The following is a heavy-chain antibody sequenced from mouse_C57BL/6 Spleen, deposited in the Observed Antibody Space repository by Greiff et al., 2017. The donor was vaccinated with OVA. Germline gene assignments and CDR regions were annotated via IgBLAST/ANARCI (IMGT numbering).Heavy chain of an antibody. J-gene: IGHJ3*01. V-gene: IGHV5-17*01. CDR3: ARPGYYGSSWFAY. CDR2: ISSGSSTI. CDR1: GFTFSDYG. Sequence: DVMLVESGGGLVKPGGSLKLSCAASGFTFSDYGMHWVRQAPEKGLEWVAYISSGSSTIYYADTVKGRFTISIDNAKNTLFLQMSMLRSEDTAMYYCARPGYYGSSWFAYWGQGTLVTVSA. D-gene: IGHD1-1*01.